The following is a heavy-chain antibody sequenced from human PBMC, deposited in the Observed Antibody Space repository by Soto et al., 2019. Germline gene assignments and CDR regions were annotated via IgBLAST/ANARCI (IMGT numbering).Heavy chain of an antibody. D-gene: IGHD3-22*01. CDR3: ARVPALYYYDSSGYGGDAFDI. V-gene: IGHV5-10-1*01. CDR2: IDPSDSYT. Sequence: GESLKISCKGSGYSFTSYWISWVRQMPGKGLEWMGRIDPSDSYTNYSPSFQGHVTISVDKSISTAYLQWSSLKASDTAMYYCARVPALYYYDSSGYGGDAFDIWGQGTMVTVSS. J-gene: IGHJ3*02. CDR1: GYSFTSYW.